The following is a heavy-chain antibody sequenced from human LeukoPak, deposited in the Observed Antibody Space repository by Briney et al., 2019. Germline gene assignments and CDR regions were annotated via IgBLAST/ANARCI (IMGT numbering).Heavy chain of an antibody. J-gene: IGHJ5*02. D-gene: IGHD6-13*01. CDR3: AGDIAAAGNNWFDP. Sequence: ASVKVSCKASGYTFTSYGISWVRQAPGQGLEWVGWISAYNGNTNYAQKLQGRVTMTTDTSTSTAYMELRSLRSDDTAVYYCAGDIAAAGNNWFDPWGQGTLVTVSS. CDR1: GYTFTSYG. CDR2: ISAYNGNT. V-gene: IGHV1-18*01.